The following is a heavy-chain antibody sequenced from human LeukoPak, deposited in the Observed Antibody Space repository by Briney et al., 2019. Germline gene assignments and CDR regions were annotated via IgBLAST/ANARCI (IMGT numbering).Heavy chain of an antibody. CDR3: AKDGGYSSSWYEFDY. CDR2: ISGSGGST. CDR1: VFTFSSYS. Sequence: GGSLRLSCAASVFTFSSYSMSWVRQAPWKGLEWVSAISGSGGSTYYADSVKGRFTISRDNSKNTLYLQMNSLRAEDTAVYYCAKDGGYSSSWYEFDYWGQGTLVTVSS. D-gene: IGHD6-13*01. J-gene: IGHJ4*02. V-gene: IGHV3-23*01.